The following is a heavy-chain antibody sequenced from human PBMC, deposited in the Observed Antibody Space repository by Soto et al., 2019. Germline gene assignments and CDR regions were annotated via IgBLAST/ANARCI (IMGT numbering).Heavy chain of an antibody. CDR2: ISYSGTT. CDR1: GGSLSSYY. D-gene: IGHD5-18*01. CDR3: AREGYNFGPFDY. J-gene: IGHJ4*02. Sequence: SETLSLTCTVSGGSLSSYYWSWIRRPPGMGLEWIASISYSGTTNYNSSLKSRVTISIDTSKNQFSLKFNPVTAADTAVYYCAREGYNFGPFDYWGQGALVTVSS. V-gene: IGHV4-59*01.